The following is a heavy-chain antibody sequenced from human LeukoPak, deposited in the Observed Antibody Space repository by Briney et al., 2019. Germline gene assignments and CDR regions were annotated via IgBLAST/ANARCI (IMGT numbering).Heavy chain of an antibody. CDR1: GFTFSTYE. Sequence: GGSLRLSCAASGFTFSTYEMNWVRQAPGKGLEWVSHISSSGSTTYYADSVKGRFTISRDNAKNSLYLQMNSLRAEDTAVYYCARDSQGAVAGASMGDYWGQGTLVTVSS. CDR3: ARDSQGAVAGASMGDY. CDR2: ISSSGSTT. D-gene: IGHD6-19*01. J-gene: IGHJ4*02. V-gene: IGHV3-48*03.